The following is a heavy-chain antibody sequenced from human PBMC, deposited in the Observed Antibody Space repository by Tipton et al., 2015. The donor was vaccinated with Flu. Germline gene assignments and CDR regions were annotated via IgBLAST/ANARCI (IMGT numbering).Heavy chain of an antibody. CDR2: ISGGGAIT. J-gene: IGHJ4*02. D-gene: IGHD6-19*01. V-gene: IGHV3-23*01. CDR1: GFTFSRYA. Sequence: SLRLSCEASGFTFSRYAMSWVRQAPGKGLEWVSGISGGGAITYFADSVKGRFTISRDNSKNRLVLQMNSLGAEDTAVYYCAKVIPELVAGLDYWGQGTLVTVSS. CDR3: AKVIPELVAGLDY.